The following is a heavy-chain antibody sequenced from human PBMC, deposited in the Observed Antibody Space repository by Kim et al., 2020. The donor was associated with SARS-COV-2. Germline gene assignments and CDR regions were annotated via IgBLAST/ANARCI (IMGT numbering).Heavy chain of an antibody. J-gene: IGHJ4*02. D-gene: IGHD1-26*01. CDR3: AKEIYGGATTG. Sequence: TYYADSGGGRFSISRDNSKNRLYLQMNSLRAEDTAVYYCAKEIYGGATTGWGQGSLVTVSS. V-gene: IGHV3-23*01. CDR2: T.